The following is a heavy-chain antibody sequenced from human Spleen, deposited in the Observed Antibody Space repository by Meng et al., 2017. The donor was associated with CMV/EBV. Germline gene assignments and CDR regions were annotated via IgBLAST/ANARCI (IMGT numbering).Heavy chain of an antibody. J-gene: IGHJ5*01. Sequence: ASVKVSCKVSGHIFSDYYTHWVRQAPGKGLEWMGLVDPADGETIYAEKVQGRITINADTSTDTAYMELSSLRFEDTAVYYCATVLGVTVGWFDSWGQGSLVTVSS. CDR3: ATVLGVTVGWFDS. CDR1: GHIFSDYY. V-gene: IGHV1-69-2*01. D-gene: IGHD3-3*01. CDR2: VDPADGET.